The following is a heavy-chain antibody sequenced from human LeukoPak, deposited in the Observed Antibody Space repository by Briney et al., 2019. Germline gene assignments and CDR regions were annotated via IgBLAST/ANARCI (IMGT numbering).Heavy chain of an antibody. CDR2: ISGSGGET. D-gene: IGHD3-9*01. J-gene: IGHJ4*02. CDR3: AKGDASPVHLLTGH. V-gene: IGHV3-23*01. Sequence: GGSLRLSCAASGFTLSSYAMPWVRQAPGKGLEWVTGISGSGGETYYADSVKGRFTLSRDNSKNTLYLQMNSLSVEDTAVYYCAKGDASPVHLLTGHWGQGTLVTVSS. CDR1: GFTLSSYA.